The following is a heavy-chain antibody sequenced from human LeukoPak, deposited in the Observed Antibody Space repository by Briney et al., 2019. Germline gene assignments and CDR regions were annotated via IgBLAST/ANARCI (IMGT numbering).Heavy chain of an antibody. J-gene: IGHJ5*02. CDR3: ARVAAASNNWFDP. V-gene: IGHV1-69*13. D-gene: IGHD6-13*01. Sequence: SVKVSCKASGGTFSSYAISWVRQAPGQGLEWMGGIIPIFGTANYAQKFQGRVAITADESTSTAYMELSSLRSEDTAVYYCARVAAASNNWFDPWGQGTLVTVSS. CDR1: GGTFSSYA. CDR2: IIPIFGTA.